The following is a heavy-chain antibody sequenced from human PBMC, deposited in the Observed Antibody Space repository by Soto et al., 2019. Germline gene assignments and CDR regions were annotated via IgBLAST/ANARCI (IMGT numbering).Heavy chain of an antibody. CDR3: AHYTVMTMTTAYYFDY. V-gene: IGHV2-5*02. Sequence: QITLKESGPTLVKPTQTLTLTCTFSGFSLSTTGVGVGCIRQPPGKALEWLALIYWDDDKRYSPSLKSRLTITKDTSKNQVVLTMTNMDPVDTGTYYCAHYTVMTMTTAYYFDYWGQGALVTVSS. J-gene: IGHJ4*02. D-gene: IGHD4-17*01. CDR2: IYWDDDK. CDR1: GFSLSTTGVG.